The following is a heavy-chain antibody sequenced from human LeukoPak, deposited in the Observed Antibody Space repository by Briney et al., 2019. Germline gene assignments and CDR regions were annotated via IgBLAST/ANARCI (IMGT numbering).Heavy chain of an antibody. D-gene: IGHD1-1*01. V-gene: IGHV3-23*01. Sequence: GASLRLSCAASRFTFSSYAMSWVRQAPGKGLEWVSAISGSGGSTYYADSVKGRFTISRDNSKNTLYLQMNSLRAEDTAVYYCAKDLFWNDVEYYYYCGMDVWGKGTTVTVSS. J-gene: IGHJ6*04. CDR2: ISGSGGST. CDR1: RFTFSSYA. CDR3: AKDLFWNDVEYYYYCGMDV.